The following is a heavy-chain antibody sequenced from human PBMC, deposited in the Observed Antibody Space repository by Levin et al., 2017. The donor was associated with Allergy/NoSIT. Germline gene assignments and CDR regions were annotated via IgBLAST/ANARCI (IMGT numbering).Heavy chain of an antibody. Sequence: GESLKISCAASGFTFSDYYMSWIRQAPGKGLEWVSYISSSGRTIYYADSVKGRFTISRDNAKNSLYLQMNSLRAEDTAVYYCARDHPSSGYEGYWGQGTLVTVSS. CDR2: ISSSGRTI. CDR1: GFTFSDYY. D-gene: IGHD5-12*01. J-gene: IGHJ4*02. CDR3: ARDHPSSGYEGY. V-gene: IGHV3-11*01.